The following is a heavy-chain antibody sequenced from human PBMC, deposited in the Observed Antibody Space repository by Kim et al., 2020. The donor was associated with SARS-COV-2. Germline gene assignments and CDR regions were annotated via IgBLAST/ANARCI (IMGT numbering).Heavy chain of an antibody. CDR2: ISGSGGST. V-gene: IGHV3-23*01. Sequence: GGSLRLSCAASGFTFSSYAMSWVRQAPGKGLEWVSAISGSGGSTYYADSVKGRFTISRDNSKDTLYLQMNSLRAEDTAVYYCASIGAGLRSYFDYWGQGTLVTVSS. CDR3: ASIGAGLRSYFDY. J-gene: IGHJ4*02. D-gene: IGHD4-17*01. CDR1: GFTFSSYA.